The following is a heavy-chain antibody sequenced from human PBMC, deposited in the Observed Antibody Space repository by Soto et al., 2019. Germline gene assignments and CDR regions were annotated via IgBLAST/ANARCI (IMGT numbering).Heavy chain of an antibody. V-gene: IGHV1-18*04. J-gene: IGHJ4*02. CDR3: ARRYNYDSGLDF. D-gene: IGHD5-18*01. CDR1: GYTFTNYG. CDR2: ISAYNGNT. Sequence: ASVKVSCKASGYTFTNYGITWVRQAPGQGLEWMGWISAYNGNTDYAQKLQGRVTMTTDRSTSTVYMELRSLRSDDTAVYYCARRYNYDSGLDFWGQGTLVTVSS.